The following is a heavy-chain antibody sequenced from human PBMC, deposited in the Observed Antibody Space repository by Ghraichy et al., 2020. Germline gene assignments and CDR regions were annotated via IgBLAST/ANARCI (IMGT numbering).Heavy chain of an antibody. CDR1: GFIFGHYT. CDR2: ITSSSTYI. CDR3: ARGEQFCGSDCPLEY. D-gene: IGHD2-21*02. V-gene: IGHV3-21*01. Sequence: GGSLRLSCAASGFIFGHYTLNWVRRAPGRGLEWLSSITSSSTYIYYADSLKGRFTISRDNAKDSLYLQMHSLTAEDTAVYYCARGEQFCGSDCPLEYWGQGTLVTVSS. J-gene: IGHJ4*02.